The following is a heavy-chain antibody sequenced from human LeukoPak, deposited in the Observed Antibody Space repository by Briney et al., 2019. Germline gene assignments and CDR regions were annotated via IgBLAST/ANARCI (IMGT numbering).Heavy chain of an antibody. D-gene: IGHD1-7*01. CDR3: ARNLXTIQRYFDL. CDR2: LSGSDSKT. J-gene: IGHJ2*01. Sequence: GGSLRLSCAASGFTFGNSAVSWVRQAPGKGLEWVSTLSGSDSKTYYADSVKGRFIISRGNSKNTLYLQMNSLRAEDTAIFYCARNLXTIQRYFDLWGRGTLVTVS. V-gene: IGHV3-23*01. CDR1: GFTFGNSA.